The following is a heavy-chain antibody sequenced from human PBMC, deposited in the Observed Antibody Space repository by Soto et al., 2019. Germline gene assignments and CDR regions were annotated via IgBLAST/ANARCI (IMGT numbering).Heavy chain of an antibody. CDR2: IFPRGTT. V-gene: IGHV4-30-2*01. CDR1: GGSLTSGTYS. J-gene: IGHJ4*02. CDR3: ARGREFDS. Sequence: QLQLRESGSRLVKPSQTLSLTCAVSGGSLTSGTYSWNWIRQPPGKGLEWIGYIFPRGTTYYNPSLKSRVSISIDVSKNQFSLNLRSLTAADTAVYYCARGREFDSWGQGTLVTVSS.